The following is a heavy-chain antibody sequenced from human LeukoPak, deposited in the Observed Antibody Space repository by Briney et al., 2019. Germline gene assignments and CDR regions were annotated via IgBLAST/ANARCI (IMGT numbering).Heavy chain of an antibody. D-gene: IGHD1-26*01. J-gene: IGHJ4*02. CDR3: ARDIRVVGATLYFDF. Sequence: SETLSLTCTVSGGSVSGHYWGWIRQPPGKGLEWIGHIHYSGSTNYNAPLKSRVTMSVDTSKNHFSLNLSSVTAADTAVYYCARDIRVVGATLYFDFWGQGTLVTVSS. V-gene: IGHV4-59*02. CDR2: IHYSGST. CDR1: GGSVSGHY.